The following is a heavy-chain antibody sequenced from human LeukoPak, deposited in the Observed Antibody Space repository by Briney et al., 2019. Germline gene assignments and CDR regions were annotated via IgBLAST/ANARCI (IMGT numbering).Heavy chain of an antibody. V-gene: IGHV4-59*12. CDR1: GGSISTYY. CDR2: IYYTGST. Sequence: SETLSLTCTVSGGSISTYYWSWIRQPPGKGLEWIGYIYYTGSTNYNPSLKSRVTISVDTSKNQFSLKLSSVTAADTAVYYCARGDPPRKHKWFGRPSPPRYYFDYWGQGTLVTVSS. CDR3: ARGDPPRKHKWFGRPSPPRYYFDY. J-gene: IGHJ4*02. D-gene: IGHD3-10*01.